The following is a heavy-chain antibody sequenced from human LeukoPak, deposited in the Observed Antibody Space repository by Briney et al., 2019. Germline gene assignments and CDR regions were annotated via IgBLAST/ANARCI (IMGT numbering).Heavy chain of an antibody. D-gene: IGHD6-19*01. CDR2: IWYDGSKK. CDR3: ARVDSAWALHF. Sequence: GGSLRLSCAASGFTFSGSGMHWGRQAPGKGLEWVAIIWYDGSKKYYADSVKGRFTISRDNSKNTLYLEMNSLRAEDTAVYYCARVDSAWALHFWGQGTLVTVSS. J-gene: IGHJ4*02. CDR1: GFTFSGSG. V-gene: IGHV3-33*01.